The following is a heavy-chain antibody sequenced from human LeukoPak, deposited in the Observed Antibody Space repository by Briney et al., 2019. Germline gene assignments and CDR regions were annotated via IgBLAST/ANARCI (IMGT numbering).Heavy chain of an antibody. V-gene: IGHV3-20*04. CDR1: GLTFDDHG. D-gene: IGHD3-10*02. CDR3: AELGITMIGGV. Sequence: GGSLRLSCAASGLTFDDHGMIWVRQAPGKGLEWVTGIDWNGGSPRYADSVKGRFTISRDNAKNSLYLQMNSLRAEDTAVYYCAELGITMIGGVWGKGTTVTISS. CDR2: IDWNGGSP. J-gene: IGHJ6*04.